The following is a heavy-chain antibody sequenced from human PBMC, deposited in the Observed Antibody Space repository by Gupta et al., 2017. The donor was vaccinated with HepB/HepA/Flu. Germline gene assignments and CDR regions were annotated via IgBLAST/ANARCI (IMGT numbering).Heavy chain of an antibody. Sequence: QLQLQESGPGLVKPSETLSLTCTVSGGSISSSSYYWGWIRQPPGKGLEWIGSIYYSGSTYYNPSLKSRVTISVDTSKNQFSLKLSSVTAADTAVYYCARQKTDYYDSSGEFDYWGQGTLVTVSS. D-gene: IGHD3-22*01. J-gene: IGHJ4*02. V-gene: IGHV4-39*01. CDR2: IYYSGST. CDR1: GGSISSSSYY. CDR3: ARQKTDYYDSSGEFDY.